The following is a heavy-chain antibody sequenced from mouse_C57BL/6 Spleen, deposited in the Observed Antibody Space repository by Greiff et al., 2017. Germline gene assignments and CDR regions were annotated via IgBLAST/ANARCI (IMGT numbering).Heavy chain of an antibody. V-gene: IGHV1-69*01. CDR3: ARKGPRRYFDV. CDR1: GYTFTSYW. Sequence: QVQLQQPGAELVMPGASVKLSCKASGYTFTSYWMHWVKQRPGQGLEWIGEIDPSDSYTTYNQKFKGKSTLTVDKSSSTAYMQLSSLTSEDSAVYYCARKGPRRYFDVWGTGTTVTVSS. J-gene: IGHJ1*03. D-gene: IGHD6-1*01. CDR2: IDPSDSYT.